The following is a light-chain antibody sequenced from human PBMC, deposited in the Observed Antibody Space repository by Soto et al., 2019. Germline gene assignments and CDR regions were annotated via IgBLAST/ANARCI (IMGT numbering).Light chain of an antibody. CDR1: SSDVGASKY. CDR2: EVS. J-gene: IGLJ2*01. CDR3: SSYTTTITVL. V-gene: IGLV2-14*01. Sequence: QSALTQPASVSGSPGQSITISCTGTSSDVGASKYVSWYQQHRGKAPKLMIYEVSNRPSGVSNRFSGSKSGNTASLTISGLQAEDVADYYCSSYTTTITVLFGGGNKLTVL.